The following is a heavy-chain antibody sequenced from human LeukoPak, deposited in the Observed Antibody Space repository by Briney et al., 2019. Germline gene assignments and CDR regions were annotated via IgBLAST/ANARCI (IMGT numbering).Heavy chain of an antibody. CDR1: GFTFGSYA. J-gene: IGHJ4*02. V-gene: IGHV3-23*01. CDR2: ISGSGGSP. CDR3: ARDGAVTNGRYFDY. D-gene: IGHD4-17*01. Sequence: PGGSLRLSCAASGFTFGSYAMSWVRQAPGKGLEWVSTISGSGGSPYYADSVKGRFTISRDNSKNTLYLQMNSLRAEDTAVYYCARDGAVTNGRYFDYWGQGTLVTVSS.